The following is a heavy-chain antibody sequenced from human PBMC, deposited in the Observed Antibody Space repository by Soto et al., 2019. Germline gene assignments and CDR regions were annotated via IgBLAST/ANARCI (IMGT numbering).Heavy chain of an antibody. CDR3: AREVKGVTSFDY. J-gene: IGHJ4*02. D-gene: IGHD2-21*02. V-gene: IGHV1-3*01. CDR2: LNGGVDGT. Sequence: QVRLIQSGPEMMQPGASVRVPCTASGFTALSYAFHWVRQAPGKGPEWLGWLNGGVDGTSYSQRLQGRVTISRDTSTNTVYLEVKSLTSEDTAVYYCAREVKGVTSFDYWGQGTLVTVSS. CDR1: GFTALSYA.